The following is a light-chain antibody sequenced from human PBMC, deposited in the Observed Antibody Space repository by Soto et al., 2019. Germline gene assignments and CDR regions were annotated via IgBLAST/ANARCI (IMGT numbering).Light chain of an antibody. CDR1: RTVART. J-gene: IGKJ1*01. CDR2: GAS. CDR3: QQYNNWPPDRT. Sequence: EIVMTQSPATLSVSPGERATLSCRASRTVARTLAWTQQKLGRAPRLLIYGASTRATGIPARFSGSGSGTEFTLTISSLRSEDFAIYFCQQYNNWPPDRTFGQGTKVEIK. V-gene: IGKV3-15*01.